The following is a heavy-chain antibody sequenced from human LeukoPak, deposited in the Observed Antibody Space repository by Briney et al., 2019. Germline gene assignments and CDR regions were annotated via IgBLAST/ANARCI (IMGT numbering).Heavy chain of an antibody. CDR3: AKDYYDSSGYYGAGDAFDI. CDR1: GFTFSDYY. J-gene: IGHJ3*02. Sequence: GGSLRLSCAASGFTFSDYYMSWIRQAPGKGLEWVSYISSSGSTIYYADSVKGRFTISRDNAKNSLYLQMNSLRAEDTAVYYCAKDYYDSSGYYGAGDAFDIWGQGTMVTVSS. D-gene: IGHD3-22*01. V-gene: IGHV3-11*04. CDR2: ISSSGSTI.